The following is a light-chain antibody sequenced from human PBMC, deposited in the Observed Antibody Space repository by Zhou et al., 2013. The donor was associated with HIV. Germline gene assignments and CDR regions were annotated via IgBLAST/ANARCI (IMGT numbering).Light chain of an antibody. Sequence: DIQLTQSPSFLSASVGDRVTITCRASQGISSYLAWYQQKPGKAPKLLIYAASRLQRGVPSRFSGSGAGTDFTLTITSLQPEDFATYLCQQLYNYPWTFGLGTKV. J-gene: IGKJ1*01. CDR3: QQLYNYPWT. CDR2: AAS. V-gene: IGKV1-9*01. CDR1: QGISSY.